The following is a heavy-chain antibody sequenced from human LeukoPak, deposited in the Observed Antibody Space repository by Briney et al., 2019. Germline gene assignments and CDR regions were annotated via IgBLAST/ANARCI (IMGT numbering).Heavy chain of an antibody. CDR2: TYYRSKWYN. D-gene: IGHD3-22*01. V-gene: IGHV6-1*01. J-gene: IGHJ3*02. CDR1: GDSVSSNSAA. Sequence: SQTLSLTCAISGDSVSSNSAAWNWIRQSPSRGLEWLGRTYYRSKWYNDYAVSVKSRITINPDTSKNQFSLQLNSVTPEDTAVYYCASSNYYDSSGYSQDAFDIWGQGTMVTVSS. CDR3: ASSNYYDSSGYSQDAFDI.